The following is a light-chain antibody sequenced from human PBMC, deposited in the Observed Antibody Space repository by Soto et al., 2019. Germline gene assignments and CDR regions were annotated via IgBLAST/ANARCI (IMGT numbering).Light chain of an antibody. Sequence: QSVLTHPASVSGSPGQSLTISCTEGSSDVGGYDYVSWYQHHPGKPPKLLIYDVSNRPSGVSDRFSGSKSGNTASLTISGLLTDDEGDYYCNSWTSGTALEVFGTGTKVTVL. J-gene: IGLJ1*01. CDR2: DVS. CDR1: SSDVGGYDY. CDR3: NSWTSGTALEV. V-gene: IGLV2-14*03.